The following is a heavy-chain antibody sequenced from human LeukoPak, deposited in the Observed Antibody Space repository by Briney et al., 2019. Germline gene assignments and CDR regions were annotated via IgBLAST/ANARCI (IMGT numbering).Heavy chain of an antibody. D-gene: IGHD3-10*01. CDR1: GGSFSGYY. J-gene: IGHJ5*02. CDR2: INHSGST. V-gene: IGHV4-34*01. Sequence: SETLSLTCAVYGGSFSGYYWSWIRQPPGKGLEWIGEINHSGSTNYNPSLKSRVTISVDTSKNQFSLKLSSVTAADTAVYYCARNKYYYGSGNYGVPNWFDPWGQGTPVTVSS. CDR3: ARNKYYYGSGNYGVPNWFDP.